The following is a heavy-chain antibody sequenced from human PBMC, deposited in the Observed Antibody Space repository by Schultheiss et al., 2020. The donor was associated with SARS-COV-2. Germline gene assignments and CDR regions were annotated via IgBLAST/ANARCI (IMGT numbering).Heavy chain of an antibody. D-gene: IGHD3-22*01. CDR1: GGSISSGGYY. CDR2: IYYSGST. J-gene: IGHJ3*02. V-gene: IGHV4-31*03. CDR3: ARFSMIVVVTAFDI. Sequence: SETLSLTCTVSGGSISSGGYYWSWIRQHPGKGLEWIGYIYYSGSTYYNPSLKSRVTISVDTSKNQFSLKLSSVTAADTAVYYCARFSMIVVVTAFDIWGQGTMVTVSS.